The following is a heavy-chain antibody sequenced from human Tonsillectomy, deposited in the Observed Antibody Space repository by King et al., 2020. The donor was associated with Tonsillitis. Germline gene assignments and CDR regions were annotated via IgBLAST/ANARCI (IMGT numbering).Heavy chain of an antibody. CDR2: IYWDDDE. V-gene: IGHV2-5*02. Sequence: TLKESGPTLVKPTQTLTLTCTFSGFSLSTSGVAVGWIRQPPGKALEWLAIIYWDDDERYSPSLKNSLTITKDTSKNQVVLTMTNMDPVDTATYYCAHIGHGLRVFDYWGQGTLVTVSS. CDR1: GFSLSTSGVA. D-gene: IGHD5-12*01. CDR3: AHIGHGLRVFDY. J-gene: IGHJ4*02.